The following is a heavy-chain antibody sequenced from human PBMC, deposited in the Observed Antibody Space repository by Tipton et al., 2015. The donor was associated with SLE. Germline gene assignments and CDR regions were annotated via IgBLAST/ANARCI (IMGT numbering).Heavy chain of an antibody. J-gene: IGHJ3*02. V-gene: IGHV4-39*07. D-gene: IGHD6-19*01. CDR1: GGSISSSSYY. CDR2: IYYSGST. Sequence: TLSLTCTVSGGSISSSSYYWGWIRQPPGKGLEWIGSIYYSGSTYYNPSLKSRVTISVDTSKNQFSLKLSSVTAADTAVYYCARHHGIAVAGDACDIWGQGTMVTVSS. CDR3: ARHHGIAVAGDACDI.